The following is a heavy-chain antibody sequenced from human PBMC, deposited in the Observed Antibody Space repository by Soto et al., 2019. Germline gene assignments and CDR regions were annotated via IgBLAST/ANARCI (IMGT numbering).Heavy chain of an antibody. CDR3: ARDRKDLRYYYYYGMDV. J-gene: IGHJ6*02. CDR2: IYHSGST. Sequence: SGTLSLTCAVSGGSISSSNWWSWVRQPPGKGLEWIGEIYHSGSTNYNPSLKSRVTISVDKSKNQFSLKLSSVTAADTAVYYCARDRKDLRYYYYYGMDVWGQVTTVTVS. V-gene: IGHV4-4*02. CDR1: GGSISSSNW.